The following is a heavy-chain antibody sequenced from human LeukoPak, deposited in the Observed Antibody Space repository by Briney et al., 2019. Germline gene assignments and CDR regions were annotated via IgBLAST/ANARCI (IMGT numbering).Heavy chain of an antibody. CDR2: INPSGGST. D-gene: IGHD1-26*01. V-gene: IGHV1-46*01. J-gene: IGHJ3*02. CDR3: VTAGGPAEGSYFFI. Sequence: ASVKVSCKASGYIFTSYYMHWVRQAPGQGLEWMGIINPSGGSTSYAQKFQGRVTMTRDTSTSTVYMELSSLRSEDTAVYFCVTAGGPAEGSYFFIWGQGTVVTVSS. CDR1: GYIFTSYY.